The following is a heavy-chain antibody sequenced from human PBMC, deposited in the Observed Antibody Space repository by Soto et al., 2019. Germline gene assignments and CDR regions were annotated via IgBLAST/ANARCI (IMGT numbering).Heavy chain of an antibody. D-gene: IGHD3-9*01. CDR3: ARDSHPKYYDILTGYFARGTFDY. Sequence: PSETLSLTCTVSGGSISSYYWSWIRQPPGKGLEWIGYIYYSGSTNYNPSLKSRVTISVDTSKNQFSLKLSSVTAADTAVYYCARDSHPKYYDILTGYFARGTFDYWGQGTLVTVSS. CDR1: GGSISSYY. J-gene: IGHJ4*02. CDR2: IYYSGST. V-gene: IGHV4-59*12.